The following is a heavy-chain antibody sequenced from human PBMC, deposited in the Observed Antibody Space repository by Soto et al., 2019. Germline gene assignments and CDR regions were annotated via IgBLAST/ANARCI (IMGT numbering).Heavy chain of an antibody. Sequence: QVQLVQSGAEAKKPGASVTVSCKASGYTFTSYHMHWVRQAPGEGPEWMGRMNPSDGSTAYAQKFQGRVTMTRDTATSTAYMEIRSLTSGDTAVYYCARDPRGYCTGGRCRKLDYWGQGTLVTVSS. V-gene: IGHV1-46*01. J-gene: IGHJ4*02. CDR1: GYTFTSYH. D-gene: IGHD2-8*02. CDR2: MNPSDGST. CDR3: ARDPRGYCTGGRCRKLDY.